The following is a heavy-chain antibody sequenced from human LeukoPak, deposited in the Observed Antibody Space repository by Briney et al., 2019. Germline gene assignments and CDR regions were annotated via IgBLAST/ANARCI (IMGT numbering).Heavy chain of an antibody. Sequence: AETLSLTCTVSGGSISIYYWSWIRQPPGKGLEWIGYTYNSGSTNYNPSLKSRVTISVDTSKNQFSLKLSSVIAADTAVYYCAGLVGRYSSGLYYYYFDYWGQGTLVTVSS. V-gene: IGHV4-59*01. J-gene: IGHJ4*02. CDR3: AGLVGRYSSGLYYYYFDY. CDR1: GGSISIYY. CDR2: TYNSGST. D-gene: IGHD3-22*01.